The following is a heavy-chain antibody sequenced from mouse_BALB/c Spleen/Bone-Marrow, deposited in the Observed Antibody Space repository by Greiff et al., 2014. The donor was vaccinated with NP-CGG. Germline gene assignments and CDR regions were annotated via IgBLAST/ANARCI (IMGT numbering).Heavy chain of an antibody. J-gene: IGHJ4*01. D-gene: IGHD2-1*01. V-gene: IGHV1-4*01. Sequence: QVQLKQSGAELARPGASVKMSCKASGYTFTYYTMHWVKQRPGQGLEWIGYINPSSGYTNYNQKFQDKATLTADKSSSTAYMQLSSLTSDDSTVYYCARCGNYPDTAFASWGQGTPVTVSA. CDR2: INPSSGYT. CDR1: GYTFTYYT. CDR3: ARCGNYPDTAFAS.